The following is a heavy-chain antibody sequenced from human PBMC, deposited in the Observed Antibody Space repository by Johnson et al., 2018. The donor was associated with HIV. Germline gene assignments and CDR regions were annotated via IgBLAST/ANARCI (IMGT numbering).Heavy chain of an antibody. CDR3: ARNRPVSYGYRGALLLGDEGAFDI. CDR2: ISYDGNSK. J-gene: IGHJ3*02. D-gene: IGHD5-18*01. V-gene: IGHV3-30*04. CDR1: GFTFSSYP. Sequence: QVQLVESGGGVVQPGRSLRLSCAASGFTFSSYPMHWVRQAPGKGLEWVGVISYDGNSKYYGDSVKGRFTISRDNSKNTLYLQMNSLRAGDTAVYYCARNRPVSYGYRGALLLGDEGAFDIWGQGTMVTVSS.